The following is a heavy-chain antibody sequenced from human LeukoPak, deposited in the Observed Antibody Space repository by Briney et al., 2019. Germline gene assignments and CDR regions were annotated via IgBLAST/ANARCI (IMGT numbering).Heavy chain of an antibody. D-gene: IGHD4-17*01. CDR3: ARGTATNWFDP. Sequence: ASVKVSCKASGYTFTTYDINWVRQATGQGLEWMGWMNPNSANTGYAQKFQGRVTITRNTSISTAYMELSSLRSEDTAVYYCARGTATNWFDPWGQGTLVTVSS. J-gene: IGHJ5*02. CDR1: GYTFTTYD. V-gene: IGHV1-8*03. CDR2: MNPNSANT.